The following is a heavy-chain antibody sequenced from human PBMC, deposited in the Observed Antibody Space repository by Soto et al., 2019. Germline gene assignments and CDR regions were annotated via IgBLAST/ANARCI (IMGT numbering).Heavy chain of an antibody. CDR2: VHFSGSI. CDR3: ARRANDKFLSAYSFDS. V-gene: IGHV4-61*03. J-gene: IGHJ5*01. D-gene: IGHD3-3*01. Sequence: PSETLSLTCSVSWDSVSRGDYYWSWIRQPQGKGRECIGHVHFSGSINCSRSRKSRPTLSVDTAKNHFSLKLNSVSATDPAVYYCARRANDKFLSAYSFDSGGPGALVTVSS. CDR1: WDSVSRGDYY.